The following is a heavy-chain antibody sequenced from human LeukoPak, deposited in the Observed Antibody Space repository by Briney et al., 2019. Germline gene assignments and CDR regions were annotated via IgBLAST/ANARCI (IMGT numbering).Heavy chain of an antibody. CDR2: IYSGGST. J-gene: IGHJ4*02. V-gene: IGHV3-66*01. D-gene: IGHD6-19*01. CDR3: ARDPDSSGH. CDR1: GFTFKNAW. Sequence: GGSLRLSCAASGFTFKNAWMTWVRQAPGKGLEWVSVIYSGGSTYYADSVKGRFTISRDNSKNTLYLQMNSLRAEDTAVYYCARDPDSSGHWGQGTLVTVSS.